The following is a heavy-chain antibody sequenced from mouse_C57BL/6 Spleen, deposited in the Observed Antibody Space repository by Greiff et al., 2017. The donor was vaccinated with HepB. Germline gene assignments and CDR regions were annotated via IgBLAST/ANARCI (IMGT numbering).Heavy chain of an antibody. V-gene: IGHV5-4*01. J-gene: IGHJ2*01. CDR3: ARETRGGYFDY. Sequence: EVKLVESGGGLVKPGGSLKLSCAASGFTFSSYAMSWVRQTPEKRLEWVATISDGGSYTYYPDNVKGRFPISRDNAKNNLYLQMSHLKSEDTAMYYCARETRGGYFDYWGQGTTLTVSS. CDR1: GFTFSSYA. CDR2: ISDGGSYT.